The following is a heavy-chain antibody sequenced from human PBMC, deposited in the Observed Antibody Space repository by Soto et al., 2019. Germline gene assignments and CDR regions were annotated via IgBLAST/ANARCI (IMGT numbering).Heavy chain of an antibody. CDR3: ARVAVAALPRWYNGFDP. CDR1: GYTFTDDD. Sequence: QEQLVQSGAEVKTPGASVKVSCKTSGYTFTDDDINWVRQATGQGLEWIGWMNPNSGETGYAQKFQGRVTMTRSASLSTAYLALSSLRSEDTAVYYCARVAVAALPRWYNGFDPGGQGTLVTVSS. J-gene: IGHJ5*02. CDR2: MNPNSGET. V-gene: IGHV1-8*01. D-gene: IGHD2-15*01.